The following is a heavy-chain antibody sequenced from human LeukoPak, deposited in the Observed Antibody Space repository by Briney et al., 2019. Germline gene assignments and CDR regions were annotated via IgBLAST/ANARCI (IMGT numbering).Heavy chain of an antibody. Sequence: GGSLRLSCAASGFTFRNHGMHWVRQAPGKGLVWVSRINSDGSSTSYADSVKGRFTISRDNAKNTLYLQMNSLRAEDTAVYYCARVGATHFDYWGQGTLVTVSS. CDR1: GFTFRNHG. J-gene: IGHJ4*02. CDR3: ARVGATHFDY. D-gene: IGHD1-26*01. CDR2: INSDGSST. V-gene: IGHV3-74*01.